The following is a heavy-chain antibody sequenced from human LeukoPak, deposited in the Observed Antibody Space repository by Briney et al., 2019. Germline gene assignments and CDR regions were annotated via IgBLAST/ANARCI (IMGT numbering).Heavy chain of an antibody. CDR3: ARDAPYNRNRGIDP. J-gene: IGHJ5*02. D-gene: IGHD1-14*01. V-gene: IGHV4-34*01. CDR2: IHPSGSI. Sequence: SETLSLTCAVYGGSFSEYYWTWIRQPPGKGLEWIGEIHPSGSINYNPSLMSRVTISLDTSKKQFSLGLSSVTAADTAVYYCARDAPYNRNRGIDPWGQGTLVTVSS. CDR1: GGSFSEYY.